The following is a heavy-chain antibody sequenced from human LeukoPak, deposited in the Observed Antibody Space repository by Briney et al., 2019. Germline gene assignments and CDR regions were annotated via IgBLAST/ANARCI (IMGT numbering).Heavy chain of an antibody. V-gene: IGHV1-2*04. CDR2: INPNSGGT. D-gene: IGHD3-10*01. Sequence: ASVKVSCKASGYTFTGYYMHWERQAPGQGLEWMGWINPNSGGTNYAQKFQGWVTMTRDTSISTAYMELSRLRSDDTAVYYCARGLWFGEYYFDYWGQGTLVTVSS. J-gene: IGHJ4*02. CDR1: GYTFTGYY. CDR3: ARGLWFGEYYFDY.